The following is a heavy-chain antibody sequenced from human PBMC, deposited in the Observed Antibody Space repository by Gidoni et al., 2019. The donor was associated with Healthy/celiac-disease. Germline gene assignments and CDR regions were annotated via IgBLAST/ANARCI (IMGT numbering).Heavy chain of an antibody. CDR1: GGSLSSGGYY. V-gene: IGHV4-31*03. Sequence: QVQLQESGPGLVKPSQTLSLTCTVSGGSLSSGGYYWSWIRQHPGKGLEWIGYIYYSGSTYYNPSLKSRVTISVDTSKNQFSLKLSSVTAADTAVYYCARGKNYYDSSGYLSARGMDVWGQGTTVTVSS. D-gene: IGHD3-22*01. CDR3: ARGKNYYDSSGYLSARGMDV. CDR2: IYYSGST. J-gene: IGHJ6*02.